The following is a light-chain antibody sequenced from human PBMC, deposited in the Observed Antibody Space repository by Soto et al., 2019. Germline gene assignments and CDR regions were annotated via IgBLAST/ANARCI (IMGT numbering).Light chain of an antibody. CDR2: LGS. Sequence: DIVMTQSPLSLHVTPGEPASISCRSSQSLLHSNGYNYLDWYLQKPGQSPQLLIYLGSNRASGVPDRFSGSGSGTDCTLKISRVEAEDVGVYYCMQALQTPRTFGQGTKVEIK. J-gene: IGKJ1*01. CDR1: QSLLHSNGYNY. V-gene: IGKV2-28*01. CDR3: MQALQTPRT.